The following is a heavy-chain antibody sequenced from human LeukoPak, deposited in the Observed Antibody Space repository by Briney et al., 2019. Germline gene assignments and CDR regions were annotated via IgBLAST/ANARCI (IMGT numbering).Heavy chain of an antibody. V-gene: IGHV3-53*01. J-gene: IGHJ4*02. D-gene: IGHD1-26*01. CDR1: GFTVSSNY. CDR2: IYSGGST. CDR3: TSSGSYFVTYFDY. Sequence: PGGSLRLSCAASGFTVSSNYMSWVRQAPGKGLEWVSVIYSGGSTYYADSVKGRFTISRDNSKNTLYLQMNSLRAEDTAVYYCTSSGSYFVTYFDYWGQGTLVTVSS.